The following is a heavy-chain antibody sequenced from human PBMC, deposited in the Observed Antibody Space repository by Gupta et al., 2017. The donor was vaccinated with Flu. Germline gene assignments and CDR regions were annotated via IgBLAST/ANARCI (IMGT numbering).Heavy chain of an antibody. CDR2: ISSSTINT. D-gene: IGHD6-13*01. Sequence: QVQLVESGGGLVKPGGSLRLSCAASGFTFSDYYMAWIRQAPGKGLEWISYISSSTINTNYADSVKGRFTIFRDSAKKSLSLQMNSLRAEDTALYYCAAGMGSWYYFDHWGQGALVTVSS. CDR3: AAGMGSWYYFDH. CDR1: GFTFSDYY. J-gene: IGHJ4*02. V-gene: IGHV3-11*05.